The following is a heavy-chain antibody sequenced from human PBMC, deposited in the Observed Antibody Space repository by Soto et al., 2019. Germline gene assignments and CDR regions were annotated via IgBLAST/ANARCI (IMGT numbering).Heavy chain of an antibody. CDR3: ARGLSKFGVVIIGWFDP. CDR1: GGTFSSYA. CDR2: IIPIFGTA. Sequence: QVQLVQSGAEVKKPGSSVKVSCKASGGTFSSYAISWVRQAPGQGLEWMGGIIPIFGTANYAQKFQGRVTITADKPTSTAYMELSSLRSEDTAVYYCARGLSKFGVVIIGWFDPWGQGTLVTVSS. D-gene: IGHD3-3*01. V-gene: IGHV1-69*06. J-gene: IGHJ5*02.